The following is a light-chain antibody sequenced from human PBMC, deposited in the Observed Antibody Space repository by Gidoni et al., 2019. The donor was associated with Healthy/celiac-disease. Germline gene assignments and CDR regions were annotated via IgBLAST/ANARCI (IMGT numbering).Light chain of an antibody. CDR3: QSYDSSLSNVV. V-gene: IGLV1-40*01. Sequence: QSVLTQPPSVSGAPGQRVTIPCTGSSSNIGAGYDVHWYQQLPGTAPKLLIYGTRNRPSGVPDRFSGSKSGTSASLAITGLQAEDEADYYCQSYDSSLSNVVFGGGTKLTV. CDR2: GTR. CDR1: SSNIGAGYD. J-gene: IGLJ2*01.